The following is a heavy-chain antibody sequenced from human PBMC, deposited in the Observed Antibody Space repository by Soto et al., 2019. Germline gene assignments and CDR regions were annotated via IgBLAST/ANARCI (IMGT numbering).Heavy chain of an antibody. Sequence: SETLFLTCTVSGDPMSNYYWSWTRQPPGKGLEWLGYIYYSGSTSYNPSLKSRATISLDMSKNQFSLKLSSVTAADTAVYYCARGPRGSGWYGDYWGQGTLVTVS. V-gene: IGHV4-59*01. CDR3: ARGPRGSGWYGDY. CDR2: IYYSGST. CDR1: GDPMSNYY. D-gene: IGHD6-19*01. J-gene: IGHJ4*02.